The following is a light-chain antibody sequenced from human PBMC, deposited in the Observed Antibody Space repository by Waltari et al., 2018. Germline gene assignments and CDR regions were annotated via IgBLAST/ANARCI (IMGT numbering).Light chain of an antibody. Sequence: EIVMTQSPATLSVSPGERATLSCRASQSVSSNLAWYQQKPGQAPELLIYGASTRATGIPARFSGSGSGTEFTLTISSLQSEDFAVYYCQQYNNWPLWTFGQGTKVEIK. CDR2: GAS. CDR1: QSVSSN. J-gene: IGKJ1*01. V-gene: IGKV3-15*01. CDR3: QQYNNWPLWT.